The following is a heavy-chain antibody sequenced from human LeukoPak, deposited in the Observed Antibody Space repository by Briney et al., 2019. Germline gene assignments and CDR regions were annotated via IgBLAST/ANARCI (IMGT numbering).Heavy chain of an antibody. CDR1: GFTFSSYW. J-gene: IGHJ4*02. Sequence: GGSLRLSCAASGFTFSSYWMSWVRQAPGKGLEWVANIKQDGSEKYYVDSVKGRFTISRDNAKNSLYLQMNSLRAEDTAVYYCARDYGGNSEPLDYWGQGTLVIVSS. V-gene: IGHV3-7*01. CDR2: IKQDGSEK. D-gene: IGHD4-23*01. CDR3: ARDYGGNSEPLDY.